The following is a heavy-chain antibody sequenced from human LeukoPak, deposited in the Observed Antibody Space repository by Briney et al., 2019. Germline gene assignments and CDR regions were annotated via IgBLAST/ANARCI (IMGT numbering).Heavy chain of an antibody. CDR1: GFTFSSYA. J-gene: IGHJ4*02. Sequence: PGGSLRLSCAASGFTFSSYAMHWVRQAPGKGLEWVANIKQDGSEKYYVDSVKGRFTISRDNAKNSLYLQMNSLRAEDTAVYYCARDMKQPLFDYWGQGTLVTVSS. V-gene: IGHV3-7*01. CDR2: IKQDGSEK. D-gene: IGHD6-13*01. CDR3: ARDMKQPLFDY.